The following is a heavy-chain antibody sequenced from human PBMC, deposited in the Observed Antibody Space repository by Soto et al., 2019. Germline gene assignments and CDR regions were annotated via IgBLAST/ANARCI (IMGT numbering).Heavy chain of an antibody. D-gene: IGHD3-16*01. CDR3: ARAQSRFEFGYFDY. V-gene: IGHV3-7*03. CDR2: IKQDGSEK. J-gene: IGHJ4*02. CDR1: GFTFSSYW. Sequence: GGSLRLSCAASGFTFSSYWMSWVRQAPGKGLEWVANIKQDGSEKYYVDSVKGRFTISRDNAKNTLYLQMNSLRAEDTAVYYCARAQSRFEFGYFDYWGQGTLVTVSS.